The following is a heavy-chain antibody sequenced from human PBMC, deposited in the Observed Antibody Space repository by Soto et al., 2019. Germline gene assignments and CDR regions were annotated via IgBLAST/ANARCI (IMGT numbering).Heavy chain of an antibody. CDR2: LSGSGDST. V-gene: IGHV3-23*01. J-gene: IGHJ4*02. CDR1: GFAFSSYA. Sequence: GGSLRLSCTASGFAFSSYAMSWVRQAPGKGLEWVSALSGSGDSTYYADSMKGRFTISRDNSKNTLYLQMNSLRAEDTAVYYCAKSRSLAGLTLLDYWGQGTLVTVSS. CDR3: AKSRSLAGLTLLDY. D-gene: IGHD6-19*01.